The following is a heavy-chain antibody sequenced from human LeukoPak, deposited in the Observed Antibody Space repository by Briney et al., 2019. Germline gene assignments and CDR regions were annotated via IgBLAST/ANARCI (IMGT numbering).Heavy chain of an antibody. V-gene: IGHV5-51*01. J-gene: IGHJ4*02. CDR3: ARQTAMGRSGDY. CDR2: IDPSDSET. D-gene: IGHD7-27*01. Sequence: GESLKISCKASGYSFTSYWIGWVRHMPGKGLEWMGIIDPSDSETRYTPSFQGQVTISVDKSLTTAYLQWNSLKASDTAMYYCARQTAMGRSGDYWGQGALVTVSS. CDR1: GYSFTSYW.